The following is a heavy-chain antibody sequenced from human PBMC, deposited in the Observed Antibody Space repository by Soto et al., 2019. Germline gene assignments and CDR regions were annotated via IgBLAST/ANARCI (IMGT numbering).Heavy chain of an antibody. Sequence: SETLSLTCAVYGGSFSCYCWSWIRQPPGKGLEWIGEINHSGSTNYNPSLKGRVTISVDTSKNQFSLKLSSVTAADTAVYYFARVRGYYDFWSGCGGYYYYGMDVWGQGTTVTVSS. CDR1: GGSFSCYC. V-gene: IGHV4-34*01. D-gene: IGHD3-3*01. J-gene: IGHJ6*02. CDR2: INHSGST. CDR3: ARVRGYYDFWSGCGGYYYYGMDV.